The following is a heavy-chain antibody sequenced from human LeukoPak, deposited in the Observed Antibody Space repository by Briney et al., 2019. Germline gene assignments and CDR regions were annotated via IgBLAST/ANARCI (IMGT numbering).Heavy chain of an antibody. CDR1: GFTFSGYS. Sequence: GGSLRLSCAASGFTFSGYSMNWVRQAPGKGLEWVSHISASSSPIYYADSVRGRFTISRDNAKNSLYLQMNSLRAEDTAVYYCAREITSYYYYYTDVWGKGTTVTVSS. D-gene: IGHD3-16*01. V-gene: IGHV3-48*01. CDR3: AREITSYYYYYTDV. CDR2: ISASSSPI. J-gene: IGHJ6*03.